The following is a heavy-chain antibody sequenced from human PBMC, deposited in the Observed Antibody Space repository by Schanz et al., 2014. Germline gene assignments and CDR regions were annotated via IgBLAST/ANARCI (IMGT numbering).Heavy chain of an antibody. CDR2: ISGSSGST. J-gene: IGHJ4*02. V-gene: IGHV3-23*01. D-gene: IGHD3-10*01. CDR3: AKNMVREVPKTTAY. CDR1: GFTFSSYA. Sequence: EVQLLESGGGLVQPGGSLRLSCVASGFTFSSYAMSWVRQAPGKGLEGVSAISGSSGSTYYADSVKGRFTISRDNSKNTLYLQVNSLRAEDTAVYYCAKNMVREVPKTTAYWGQGTLDTVSS.